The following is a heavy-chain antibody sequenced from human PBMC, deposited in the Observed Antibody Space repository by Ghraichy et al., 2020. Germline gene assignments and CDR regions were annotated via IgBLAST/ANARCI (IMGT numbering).Heavy chain of an antibody. V-gene: IGHV4-39*01. J-gene: IGHJ5*02. D-gene: IGHD6-13*01. Sequence: SETLSLTCTVSGGSISSSGYYWGWIRQPPGKGLEWIGSIYYSGSTYYNPSLKSRVTISVDTSKNQFSLKLSSVTAADTAVYYCASGGYSSSWSSLDPWGQGTLVTVSS. CDR1: GGSISSSGYY. CDR2: IYYSGST. CDR3: ASGGYSSSWSSLDP.